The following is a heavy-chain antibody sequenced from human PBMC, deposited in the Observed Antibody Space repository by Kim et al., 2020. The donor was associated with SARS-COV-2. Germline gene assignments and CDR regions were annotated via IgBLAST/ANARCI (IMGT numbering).Heavy chain of an antibody. CDR2: LPSDGSST. V-gene: IGHV3-74*01. D-gene: IGHD3-22*01. J-gene: IGHJ4*02. CDR3: ASSVYYYGSSGYSETLDY. CDR1: GFTFSSYW. Sequence: GGSLRLSCAASGFTFSSYWMHWVRQAPGKGLVWVSRLPSDGSSTSYADSVKGRFTISRDNAKNTLYLQMNSLGAEDTAVYYCASSVYYYGSSGYSETLDYWGQGTLVTGSS.